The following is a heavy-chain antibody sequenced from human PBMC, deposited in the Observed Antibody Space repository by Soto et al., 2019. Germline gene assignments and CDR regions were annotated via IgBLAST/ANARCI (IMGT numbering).Heavy chain of an antibody. Sequence: QVQLVQSGAEVKKPGASVKVSCKASGYTFTSYTIHWVRQAPGQGLEWMGWINAGNGNTQSSQKFEDRGNISRDTSASTVYMELTSLRSEDTAVYYCARNLAVVVDGIRALGYWGQGTLVTVSS. V-gene: IGHV1-3*01. CDR3: ARNLAVVVDGIRALGY. D-gene: IGHD2-15*01. J-gene: IGHJ4*02. CDR2: INAGNGNT. CDR1: GYTFTSYT.